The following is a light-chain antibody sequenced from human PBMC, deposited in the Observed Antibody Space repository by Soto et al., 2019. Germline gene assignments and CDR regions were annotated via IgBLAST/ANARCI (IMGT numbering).Light chain of an antibody. Sequence: IVMTQSPATLSVSLGERATLSCRASQSVGTYLAWYQQKPGQPPSLLIFAASTRATGIPARFSGTGSGSDFTLTINGLQSEDFAVYSYQQYSDWPLVTFGGGTRVEIK. CDR1: QSVGTY. V-gene: IGKV3-15*01. CDR3: QQYSDWPLVT. CDR2: AAS. J-gene: IGKJ4*01.